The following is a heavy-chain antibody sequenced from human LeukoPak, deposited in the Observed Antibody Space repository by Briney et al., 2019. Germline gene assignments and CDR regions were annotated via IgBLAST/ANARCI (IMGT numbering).Heavy chain of an antibody. CDR2: IHFAGST. J-gene: IGHJ6*03. Sequence: SESLSLTCAVSGGSISGYYWTWIRQSAGRGLEFIGRIHFAGSTNYNPSLGSRLTLSIDPSKNQISLWLSSVTAADAAVYYCARDSPDGYSHGHRYYNMDVWGKGTTVTVSS. CDR3: ARDSPDGYSHGHRYYNMDV. CDR1: GGSISGYY. D-gene: IGHD6-13*01. V-gene: IGHV4-4*07.